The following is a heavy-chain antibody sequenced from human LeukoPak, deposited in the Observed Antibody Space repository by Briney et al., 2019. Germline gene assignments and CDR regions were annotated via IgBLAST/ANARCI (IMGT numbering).Heavy chain of an antibody. CDR2: IIPILGIA. CDR3: ARGVVITSNDAFDI. Sequence: SVKVSCKASGGTFCSYTISWVRQAPGQGLEWVGRIIPILGIANYAQKFQGRVTITADKSTSTAYMELSSLRSEDTAVYYCARGVVITSNDAFDIWGQGTMVTVSS. D-gene: IGHD3-22*01. V-gene: IGHV1-69*02. CDR1: GGTFCSYT. J-gene: IGHJ3*02.